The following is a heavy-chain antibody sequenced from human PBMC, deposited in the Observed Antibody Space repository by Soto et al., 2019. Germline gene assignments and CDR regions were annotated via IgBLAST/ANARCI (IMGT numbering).Heavy chain of an antibody. J-gene: IGHJ4*02. D-gene: IGHD3-9*01. CDR3: ARGSDILTGYYQGWPGYFDY. CDR1: GGSISSSNW. CDR2: IYHSGST. Sequence: PSETLSLTCAVSGGSISSSNWWSWVRQPPGKGLEWIGEIYHSGSTNYNPSLKSRVTISVDKSKNQFSLKLSSVTAADTAVYYCARGSDILTGYYQGWPGYFDYWGQGTLVTVSS. V-gene: IGHV4-4*02.